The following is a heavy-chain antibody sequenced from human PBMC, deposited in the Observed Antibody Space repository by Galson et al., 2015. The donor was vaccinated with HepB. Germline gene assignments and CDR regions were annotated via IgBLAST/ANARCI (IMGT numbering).Heavy chain of an antibody. CDR2: IIPIFGTA. D-gene: IGHD5-24*01. V-gene: IGHV1-69*06. CDR3: ARDQEMATLTTFDH. CDR1: GGTFSSYA. Sequence: SVKVSCKASGGTFSSYAINWVRQAPGQGLEWMGGIIPIFGTADYAHRFQGRVTITADKSTSTAYMELGSLRSEDTAVYYCARDQEMATLTTFDHWGQGTLVTVSS. J-gene: IGHJ4*02.